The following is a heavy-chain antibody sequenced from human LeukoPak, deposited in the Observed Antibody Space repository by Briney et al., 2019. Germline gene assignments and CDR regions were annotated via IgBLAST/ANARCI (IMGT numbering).Heavy chain of an antibody. V-gene: IGHV4-30-2*01. J-gene: IGHJ4*02. D-gene: IGHD3-22*01. CDR2: IYHSGST. Sequence: SQTLSLTCAVSGGSISSGCYSWSWIRQPPGQGLVWIGYIYHSGSTYYTPSLKSRVTISVDRSKNQFSLKLSSVTAADAAVYYCARATATYYYDSSEYYFDYWGQGTLVTVSS. CDR3: ARATATYYYDSSEYYFDY. CDR1: GGSISSGCYS.